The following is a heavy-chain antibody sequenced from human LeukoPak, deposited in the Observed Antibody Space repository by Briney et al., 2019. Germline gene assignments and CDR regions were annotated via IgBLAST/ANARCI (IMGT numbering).Heavy chain of an antibody. V-gene: IGHV3-7*01. D-gene: IGHD6-19*01. CDR1: GFSFSNHY. Sequence: GGSLRLSCTASGFSFSNHYMRWIRQAPGKGLEWVANIDEDGSNKWHLGSVKGRFTVSRDNARNSLYLQMNSLRVEDTAVYYCTRVIVAVPGYFDYFDFWGQGVLVTVSS. CDR3: TRVIVAVPGYFDYFDF. CDR2: IDEDGSNK. J-gene: IGHJ4*02.